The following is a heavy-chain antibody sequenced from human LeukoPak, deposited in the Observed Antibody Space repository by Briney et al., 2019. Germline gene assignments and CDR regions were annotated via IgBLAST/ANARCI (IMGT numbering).Heavy chain of an antibody. CDR3: ARDGKGRRVIPPYSHGVAATSRVFGVNWFDP. CDR1: GYTFTSYG. V-gene: IGHV1-18*01. D-gene: IGHD2-15*01. CDR2: ISAYNGNT. Sequence: GASVKVSCKASGYTFTSYGISWVRQAPGQGLEWMGWISAYNGNTNYAQKLQGRVTMTTDTSTSTAYMELRSLRSDDTAVYYCARDGKGRRVIPPYSHGVAATSRVFGVNWFDPWGQGTLVTVSS. J-gene: IGHJ5*02.